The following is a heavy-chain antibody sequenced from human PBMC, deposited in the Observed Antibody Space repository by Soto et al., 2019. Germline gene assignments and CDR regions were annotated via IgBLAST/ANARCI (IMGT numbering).Heavy chain of an antibody. Sequence: QLQLQESGPGLVKPSETLSLTCSVSGGSISSSSYFWGWMRQPPGKGLEWIGRIYYSGSTYYNPSLKSRVPVSVDTSKNQFSLKLSSVTAADTTVYYCARHPSDFWFDPWGQGTLVTVSS. CDR2: IYYSGST. D-gene: IGHD2-21*02. J-gene: IGHJ5*02. V-gene: IGHV4-39*01. CDR3: ARHPSDFWFDP. CDR1: GGSISSSSYF.